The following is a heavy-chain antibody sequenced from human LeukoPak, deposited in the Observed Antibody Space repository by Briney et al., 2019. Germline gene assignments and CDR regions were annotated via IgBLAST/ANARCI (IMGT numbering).Heavy chain of an antibody. CDR3: ARQLGYCSSTSCSNWFDP. D-gene: IGHD2-2*01. Sequence: GESLKISCKGSGYSFTSYWISWVRQMPGKGLEWMGRIDPSDSYTNYSPSFQGHVTISADKSISTAYLQWSSLKASDTAMYYCARQLGYCSSTSCSNWFDPWGQGTTVTVSS. J-gene: IGHJ5*01. V-gene: IGHV5-10-1*01. CDR1: GYSFTSYW. CDR2: IDPSDSYT.